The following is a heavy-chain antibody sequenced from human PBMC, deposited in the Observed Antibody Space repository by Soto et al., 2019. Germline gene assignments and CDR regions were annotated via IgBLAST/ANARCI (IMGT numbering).Heavy chain of an antibody. CDR3: VKGDVVVPAAXGEGGKLPYYYYYGMDV. CDR1: GFTFSGYA. D-gene: IGHD2-2*01. V-gene: IGHV3-64D*06. CDR2: ISSNGGST. Sequence: PGGSLRLSCSASGFTFSGYAMHWVRQAPGKGLEYVSAISSNGGSTYYADSVKGRFTISRDNSKNTLYLQMSSLRAEDTAVYYCVKGDVVVPAAXGEGGKLPYYYYYGMDVWGQGTTVTVSS. J-gene: IGHJ6*02.